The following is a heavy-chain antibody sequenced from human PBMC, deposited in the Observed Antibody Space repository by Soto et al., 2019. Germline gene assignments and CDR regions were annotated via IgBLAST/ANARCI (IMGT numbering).Heavy chain of an antibody. D-gene: IGHD1-26*01. V-gene: IGHV1-69*06. CDR2: IIPIFGTA. CDR3: ARGIVGATWFVY. J-gene: IGHJ4*02. CDR1: GGTFSSYA. Sequence: SVQVSCKASGGTFSSYAISWVRQAPGQGLEWMGGIIPIFGTANYAQKFQGRVTITADKSTSTAYMELSSLRSEDTAVYYCARGIVGATWFVYWGQGLLGTGS.